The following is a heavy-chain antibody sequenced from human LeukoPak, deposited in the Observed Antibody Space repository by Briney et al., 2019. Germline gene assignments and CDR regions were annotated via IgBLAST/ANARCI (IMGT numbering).Heavy chain of an antibody. CDR2: IYHSGST. CDR3: ARITMAYNWFDP. V-gene: IGHV4-38-2*01. CDR1: GYSIRSGYY. Sequence: PSETLSLTCAVSGYSIRSGYYWGWIRQPPGKGLEWIGSIYHSGSTYYNPSLKSRVTISVDTSKNQFSLKLSSVTAADTAVYYCARITMAYNWFDPWGQGTLVTVSS. J-gene: IGHJ5*02. D-gene: IGHD3-10*01.